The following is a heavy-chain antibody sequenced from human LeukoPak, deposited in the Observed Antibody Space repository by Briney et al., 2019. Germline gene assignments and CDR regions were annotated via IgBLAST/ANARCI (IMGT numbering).Heavy chain of an antibody. Sequence: PGGSLRLSCAASGFTFNNAWMSWVRQAPGKGLEWVSAISGSGGSTYYADSVKGRFTISRDNSKNTLYLQMNSLRAEDTAVYYCANRYFDYWGQGTLVTVSS. J-gene: IGHJ4*02. CDR1: GFTFNNAW. CDR2: ISGSGGST. V-gene: IGHV3-23*01. CDR3: ANRYFDY.